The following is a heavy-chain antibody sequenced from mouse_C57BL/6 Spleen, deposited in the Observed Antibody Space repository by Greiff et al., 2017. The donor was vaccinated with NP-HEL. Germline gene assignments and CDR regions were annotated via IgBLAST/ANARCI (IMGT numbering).Heavy chain of an antibody. CDR3: ARTIYYYGSSYLYYAMDY. Sequence: EVMLVESGGGLVKPGGSLKLSCAASGFTFSDYGMHWVRQAPEKGLEWVAYISSGSSTIYYADTVKGRFTISRDNAKNTLFLQMTSLRSEDTAMYYCARTIYYYGSSYLYYAMDYWGQGTSVTVSS. V-gene: IGHV5-17*01. CDR1: GFTFSDYG. J-gene: IGHJ4*01. CDR2: ISSGSSTI. D-gene: IGHD1-1*01.